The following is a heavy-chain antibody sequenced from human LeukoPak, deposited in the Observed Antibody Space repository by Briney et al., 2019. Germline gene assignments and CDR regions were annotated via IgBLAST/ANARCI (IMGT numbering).Heavy chain of an antibody. Sequence: ASVKVSCKASGYTFSGYGISWVRQAPGQGLEWMGWISAYNGNTNYVKKLQGRVTMTTDTSTTTAYMELRSLRSDDTAVYYCARDDLGYCNGGSCYTLYDYWGQGTLVTVPS. V-gene: IGHV1-18*01. J-gene: IGHJ4*02. CDR3: ARDDLGYCNGGSCYTLYDY. CDR1: GYTFSGYG. CDR2: ISAYNGNT. D-gene: IGHD2-15*01.